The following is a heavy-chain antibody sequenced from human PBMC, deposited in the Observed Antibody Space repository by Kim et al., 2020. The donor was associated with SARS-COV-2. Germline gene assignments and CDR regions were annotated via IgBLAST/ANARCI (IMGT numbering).Heavy chain of an antibody. CDR3: ATLVGLGYCSSTSCYADYYGMDV. J-gene: IGHJ6*02. V-gene: IGHV3-9*01. D-gene: IGHD2-2*01. Sequence: GGSLRLSCAASGFTFDDYAMHWVRQAPGKGLEWVSGISWNSGSIGYADSVKGRFTISRDNAKNSLYLQMNSLRAEDTALYNCATLVGLGYCSSTSCYADYYGMDVWGQGTTVTVSS. CDR1: GFTFDDYA. CDR2: ISWNSGSI.